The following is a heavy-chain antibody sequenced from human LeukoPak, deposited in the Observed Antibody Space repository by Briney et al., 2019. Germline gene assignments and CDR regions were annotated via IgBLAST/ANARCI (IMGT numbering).Heavy chain of an antibody. D-gene: IGHD7-27*01. J-gene: IGHJ4*02. V-gene: IGHV1-2*02. CDR3: ARVPGDDYYFDY. CDR1: VYTFTGYY. Sequence: ASVNVSCKASVYTFTGYYMHWVRQAPGQGLEWMGWINPNSGGTNYAQKFQGRVTMTRDTSISTAYMELSRLRSDDTAVYYCARVPGDDYYFDYWGQGTLVTVSS. CDR2: INPNSGGT.